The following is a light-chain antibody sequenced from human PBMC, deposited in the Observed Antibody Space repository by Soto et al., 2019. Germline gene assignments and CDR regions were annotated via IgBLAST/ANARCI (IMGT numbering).Light chain of an antibody. V-gene: IGKV3-15*01. CDR1: ESVSNN. CDR2: HAS. Sequence: EIVMTQSPATLSVSPGERATLSCRASESVSNNLAWYQQKFGQAPRLLIYHASTRATGIPARFSGSGSGTELTLTISSLQSEDFALYDCQQYNEWPLTFGGGTTVEIK. CDR3: QQYNEWPLT. J-gene: IGKJ4*01.